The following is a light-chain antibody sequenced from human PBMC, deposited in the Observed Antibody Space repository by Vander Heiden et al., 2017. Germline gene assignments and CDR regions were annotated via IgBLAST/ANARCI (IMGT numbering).Light chain of an antibody. CDR3: AAWDNSLNGWV. CDR1: SSNNGSNT. CDR2: SNH. Sequence: QSVLTQPPSASGTPGQRVTISCSGSSSNNGSNTVNWYQQLPGTAPKLLIYSNHRRTSGVPDRFSGFKSGTSASLAISGLQSEDEADYYCAAWDNSLNGWVFGGGTKLTVL. J-gene: IGLJ3*02. V-gene: IGLV1-44*01.